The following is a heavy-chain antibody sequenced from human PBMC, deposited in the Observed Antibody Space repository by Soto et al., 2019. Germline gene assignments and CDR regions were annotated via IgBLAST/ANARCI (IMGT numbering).Heavy chain of an antibody. CDR3: ARDSPIGSVFSGHDDIDS. CDR2: IIPILDIT. Sequence: QVQLVQSGAEVKKPGSSVKVSCKASGGTFSNHIITWVRQAPGQGLEWMGRIIPILDITNYAQKFQGRVTITADKSTTTAYMEVSSLRSEDTAVYYCARDSPIGSVFSGHDDIDSWGQGTPVTVSS. CDR1: GGTFSNHI. J-gene: IGHJ4*02. V-gene: IGHV1-69*08. D-gene: IGHD5-12*01.